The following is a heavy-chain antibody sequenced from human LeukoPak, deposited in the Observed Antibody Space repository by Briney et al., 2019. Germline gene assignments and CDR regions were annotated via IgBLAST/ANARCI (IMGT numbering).Heavy chain of an antibody. V-gene: IGHV3-23*01. Sequence: GGSLRLSCTASGFTFVNHAMTWVRQAPGKGLEWVSAIGGSGASTYYADSVKGRFTISRDNSKNTLYLQMDSLRAEDTALYFCASGGSSSGWSSLYYFDYWGQGTLVTVSS. J-gene: IGHJ4*02. CDR3: ASGGSSSGWSSLYYFDY. CDR1: GFTFVNHA. D-gene: IGHD6-19*01. CDR2: IGGSGAST.